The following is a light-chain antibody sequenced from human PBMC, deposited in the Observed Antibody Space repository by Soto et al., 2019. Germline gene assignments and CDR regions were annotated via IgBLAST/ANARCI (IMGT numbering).Light chain of an antibody. V-gene: IGKV2-40*01. CDR1: QSLLNSDDGSTF. J-gene: IGKJ5*01. CDR3: MQRIEFPMT. CDR2: LVS. Sequence: IVMTQTPLSLPVTPGEPASISCRSSQSLLNSDDGSTFLDWYLQKPGQSPQLLIYLVSYRASGVPDRFSGSGSGSDFTLKISRVEAEDGGFYYCMQRIEFPMTFGQGTRLEIK.